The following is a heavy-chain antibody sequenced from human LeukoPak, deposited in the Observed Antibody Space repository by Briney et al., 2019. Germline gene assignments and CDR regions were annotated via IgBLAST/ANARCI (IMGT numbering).Heavy chain of an antibody. CDR2: IYTSGST. CDR1: GGSISSGSYY. V-gene: IGHV4-61*02. J-gene: IGHJ4*02. D-gene: IGHD3-16*01. CDR3: ARTSIDYDSGLILDY. Sequence: SETLSLTCTVSGGSISSGSYYWSWIRQPAGKGLEWIGRIYTSGSTNYNPSLKSRVTISVDTSKNQFSLKLSSVTAADTAVYYCARTSIDYDSGLILDYWGQGTLVTVSS.